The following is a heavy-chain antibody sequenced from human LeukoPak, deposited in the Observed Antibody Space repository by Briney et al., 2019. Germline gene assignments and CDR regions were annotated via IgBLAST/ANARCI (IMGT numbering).Heavy chain of an antibody. CDR1: GGSFSNGYW. CDR3: ARTYDFGRGPPGDAFDN. CDR2: IDARSGIT. J-gene: IGHJ3*02. D-gene: IGHD3-3*01. V-gene: IGHV3-48*01. Sequence: ETLSLTCAISGGSFSNGYWWSWVRQSPGKGPEWVSYIDARSGITYYADSVQGRFTISRDNAKESVFLQMNSLRADDTAVYYCARTYDFGRGPPGDAFDNWGPGTSVIVSS.